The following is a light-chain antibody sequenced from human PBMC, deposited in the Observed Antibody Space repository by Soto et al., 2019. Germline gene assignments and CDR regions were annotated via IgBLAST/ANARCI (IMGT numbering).Light chain of an antibody. J-gene: IGKJ2*01. CDR2: GAS. Sequence: ESVLTQSPGTLSLSPGERATLSCRASQSVSSNYLAWYQQKPGQAPRLLISGASSRATGVPDRFSGTGSGTEFTLTISGLEPEDFAVYYCQLYGTSPLFTFGQGTRLEI. CDR1: QSVSSNY. V-gene: IGKV3-20*01. CDR3: QLYGTSPLFT.